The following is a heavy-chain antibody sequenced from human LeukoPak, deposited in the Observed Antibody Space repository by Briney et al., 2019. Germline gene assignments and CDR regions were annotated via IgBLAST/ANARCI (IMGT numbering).Heavy chain of an antibody. D-gene: IGHD1-26*01. Sequence: GGSLRLSCTASGFRFPDYAMTWVRQAPGKGLEWVSSISSRNGNTFYSASVEGRFTISRDDSRNQLYLQMSTLRAADTAIYYCAKDRGLYSGVFAFDFWGQGALVTVSS. CDR1: GFRFPDYA. CDR3: AKDRGLYSGVFAFDF. J-gene: IGHJ3*01. CDR2: ISSRNGNT. V-gene: IGHV3-23*01.